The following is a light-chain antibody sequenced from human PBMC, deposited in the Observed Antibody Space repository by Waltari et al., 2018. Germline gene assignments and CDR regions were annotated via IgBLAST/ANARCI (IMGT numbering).Light chain of an antibody. Sequence: DIQMTQSQSTLSASVGDRVTITCRASQSINTYLNWYQQKLGKAPKLLIYAASNLQNGVPSRFSGSVSETDFTLTISSLQPEDFATYYCQQTYSSPSSFGQGTKLEIK. V-gene: IGKV1-39*01. CDR2: AAS. CDR3: QQTYSSPSS. J-gene: IGKJ2*03. CDR1: QSINTY.